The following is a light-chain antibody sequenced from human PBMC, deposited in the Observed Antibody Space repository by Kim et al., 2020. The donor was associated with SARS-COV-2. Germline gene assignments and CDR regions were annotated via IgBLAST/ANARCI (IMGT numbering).Light chain of an antibody. V-gene: IGKV1-12*01. Sequence: ASMRDRVTITCRASQPISTWLAWYQQKPGKAPKLLVYAASDLQSGVPSRFSGSGSGTEFTLTINGLQPEDVATYACQQSFSLPLTFGPGTKVDIK. J-gene: IGKJ3*01. CDR2: AAS. CDR1: QPISTW. CDR3: QQSFSLPLT.